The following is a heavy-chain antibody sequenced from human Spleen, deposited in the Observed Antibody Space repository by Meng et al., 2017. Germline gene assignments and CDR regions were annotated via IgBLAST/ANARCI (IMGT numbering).Heavy chain of an antibody. D-gene: IGHD6-13*01. CDR2: IKQDGGEK. CDR1: GFTFSGYW. CDR3: ARDLWGSSWHGDAFDI. V-gene: IGHV3-7*01. J-gene: IGHJ3*02. Sequence: GGSLRLSCAASGFTFSGYWMTWVRQSPGKGLEWVANIKQDGGEKYYVDSVKGRFTISRDNAKNSLYLQMNSLRAEDTAVYYCARDLWGSSWHGDAFDIWGQGTMVTVSS.